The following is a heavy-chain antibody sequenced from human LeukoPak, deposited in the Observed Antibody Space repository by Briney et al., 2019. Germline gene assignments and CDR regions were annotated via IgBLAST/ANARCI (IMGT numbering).Heavy chain of an antibody. CDR3: AIPDCTTPTCYLTGHGIDV. D-gene: IGHD2-8*01. V-gene: IGHV3-21*04. CDR2: ISSSSSYI. CDR1: GFTFSSYS. Sequence: GGSLRLSCAASGFTFSSYSMNWVRQAPGKGLEWVSSISSSSSYIYYADSVKGRFTISRDNSKNTLFLQMSSLRVEDTALYYCAIPDCTTPTCYLTGHGIDVWGQGTTVTVSS. J-gene: IGHJ6*02.